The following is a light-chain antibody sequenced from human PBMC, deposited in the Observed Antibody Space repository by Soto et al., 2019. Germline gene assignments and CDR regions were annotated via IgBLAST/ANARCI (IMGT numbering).Light chain of an antibody. J-gene: IGKJ2*01. CDR1: QSISSW. Sequence: DIKMTQSPSTLSASVGDRVTITCRASQSISSWLAWYQQKPGKAPKLLIYKASSLESGVPSRFSGSGSGTEFTLTISSLQPDDFATYYCQQYYSFPYTFGQGTKLEIK. CDR3: QQYYSFPYT. V-gene: IGKV1-5*03. CDR2: KAS.